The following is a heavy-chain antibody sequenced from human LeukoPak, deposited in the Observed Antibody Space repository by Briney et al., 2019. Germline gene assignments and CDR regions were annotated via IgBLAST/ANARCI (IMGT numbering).Heavy chain of an antibody. CDR3: ARDLSESLYFDY. D-gene: IGHD1-14*01. CDR1: GASISSYY. V-gene: IGHV4-4*07. CDR2: LYISGST. J-gene: IGHJ4*02. Sequence: SETLSLTCTASGASISSYYYNWIRQTAGRGLEWIGRLYISGSTDYNPSLKSRVTISVDTSNNQFSLNLNSVTAADTAVYFCARDLSESLYFDYWGQGVLVTVSS.